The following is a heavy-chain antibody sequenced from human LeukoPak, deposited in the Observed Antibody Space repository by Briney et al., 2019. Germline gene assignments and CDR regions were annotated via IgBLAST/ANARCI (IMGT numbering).Heavy chain of an antibody. Sequence: SQTVSLTCTVSVGSISSGDYYLSSTRKPPPKSLEWIGYIYYSGSTYYNPSLKSRVTISVDTSKVQFSLKLSCVTAADTAVYYCARANMVRGVIYISFDYWGQGTLVTVSS. D-gene: IGHD3-10*01. CDR1: VGSISSGDYY. J-gene: IGHJ4*02. CDR3: ARANMVRGVIYISFDY. CDR2: IYYSGST. V-gene: IGHV4-30-4*01.